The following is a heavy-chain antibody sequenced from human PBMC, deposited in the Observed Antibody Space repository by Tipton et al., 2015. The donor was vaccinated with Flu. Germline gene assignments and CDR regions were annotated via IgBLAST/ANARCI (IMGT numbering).Heavy chain of an antibody. V-gene: IGHV4-4*07. CDR2: IYSSGST. J-gene: IGHJ4*02. CDR1: GGSISGYF. D-gene: IGHD5-18*01. Sequence: GLVKPSETLSLTCTVSGGSISGYFWSWIRQPAGKGLEWIGRIYSSGSTSYNPSLKSRIIMSVDTSKSQFSLKLSSVTAADTAVYYCARVSGNSYGQLDYWGQGTLVTVSS. CDR3: ARVSGNSYGQLDY.